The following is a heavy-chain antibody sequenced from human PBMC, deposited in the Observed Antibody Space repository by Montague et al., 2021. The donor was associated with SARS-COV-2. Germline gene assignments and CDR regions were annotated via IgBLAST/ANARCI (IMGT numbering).Heavy chain of an antibody. CDR1: GFTFSSYS. V-gene: IGHV3-48*04. CDR3: AKDLVLRAARPDALDV. D-gene: IGHD6-6*01. CDR2: ISSGTNII. J-gene: IGHJ3*01. Sequence: SLRLSCAASGFTFSSYSVNWVRQAPGKGLEWISYISSGTNIIYYADSVKGRFTISRDNARNSLYPQMNSLRVDDTAVYYCAKDLVLRAARPDALDVWGQGTVVTVSS.